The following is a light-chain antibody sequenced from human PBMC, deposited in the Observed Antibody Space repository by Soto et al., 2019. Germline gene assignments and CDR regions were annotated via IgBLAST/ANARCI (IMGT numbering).Light chain of an antibody. V-gene: IGKV3-11*01. CDR2: GAS. Sequence: EIALTQSPATLSLSPGERATLSCRASQSVSRYLAWYQQRPGQAPRLLIHGASNRANGIPARFSGSASGTDVTLTISSLEPEDFAVYYCQQRSTWPFTFGPGTKVDIK. CDR3: QQRSTWPFT. CDR1: QSVSRY. J-gene: IGKJ3*01.